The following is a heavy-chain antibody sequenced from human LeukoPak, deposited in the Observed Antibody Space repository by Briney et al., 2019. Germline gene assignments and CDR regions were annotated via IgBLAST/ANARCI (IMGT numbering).Heavy chain of an antibody. J-gene: IGHJ3*02. D-gene: IGHD3-22*01. Sequence: SETLSLTCAVSGGSISSGGYSWSWIRQPPGKGLEWIGYIYHSGSTYYNPSLKSRVTISVDRSKNQFSLKLGSVTAADTTVYYCARAQDYYDSTGAFDIWGRGTMVTVSS. CDR3: ARAQDYYDSTGAFDI. V-gene: IGHV4-30-2*01. CDR1: GGSISSGGYS. CDR2: IYHSGST.